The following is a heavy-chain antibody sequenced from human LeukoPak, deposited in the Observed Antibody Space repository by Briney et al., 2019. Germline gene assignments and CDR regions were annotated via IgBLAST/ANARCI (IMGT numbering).Heavy chain of an antibody. CDR2: IYYSGST. CDR1: GGSISSSSYY. CDR3: ARECDYDFWSGYHHAFDI. V-gene: IGHV4-39*07. D-gene: IGHD3-3*01. Sequence: SETLSLTCTVSGGSISSSSYYWGWLRQPPGKGLEWIGSIYYSGSTYYNPSLKSRVTISVDTSKNQFSLKLSSVTAADTAVYYCARECDYDFWSGYHHAFDIWGQGTMVTVSS. J-gene: IGHJ3*02.